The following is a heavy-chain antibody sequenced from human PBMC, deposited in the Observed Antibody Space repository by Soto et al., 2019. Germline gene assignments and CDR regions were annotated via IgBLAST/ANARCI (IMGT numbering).Heavy chain of an antibody. CDR2: VSGGGDGT. CDR1: GCTFTNYA. CDR3: AKKGLGSLATYCNYGDCQYAFDL. J-gene: IGHJ3*01. V-gene: IGHV3-23*01. Sequence: EVQLLESGGGLVQPGGSLRLACAASGCTFTNYAMSWVRQAPGKGLEWVSTVSGGGDGTYYADSVKGRFSTSRDNSRNTVYLQMNSLRAEDTAVYYCAKKGLGSLATYCNYGDCQYAFDLWGQGTIVTVSS. D-gene: IGHD2-21*02.